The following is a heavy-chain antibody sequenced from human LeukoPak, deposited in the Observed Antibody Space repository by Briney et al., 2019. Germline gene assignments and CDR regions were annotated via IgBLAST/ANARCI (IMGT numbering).Heavy chain of an antibody. J-gene: IGHJ4*02. CDR1: GFTVSSNY. CDR3: ARASGYSGYDPFDY. CDR2: IYSGGDT. V-gene: IGHV3-53*01. Sequence: GGSLRLSCAASGFTVSSNYMSWVRQAPGKGLKWVSVIYSGGDTYYADSVKGRFTISRDNSKNTLYPQMNTLRAEDTAVYYCARASGYSGYDPFDYWGQGTLVTVSS. D-gene: IGHD5-12*01.